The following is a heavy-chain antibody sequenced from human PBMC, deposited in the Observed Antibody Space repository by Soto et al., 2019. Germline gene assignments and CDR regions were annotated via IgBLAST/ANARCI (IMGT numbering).Heavy chain of an antibody. V-gene: IGHV4-59*08. J-gene: IGHJ6*02. CDR1: GGSTTPGY. CDR2: IYYTGST. Sequence: SETLSVTCTGSGGSTTPGYWSWIRQPPGKGLEWLGYIYYTGSTTYNPSLKSRVTISLDTSKNQFSLKLNSVTAADTAVYYCARHAFGSGFYYGMGVWGQGTTVT. CDR3: ARHAFGSGFYYGMGV. D-gene: IGHD3-10*01.